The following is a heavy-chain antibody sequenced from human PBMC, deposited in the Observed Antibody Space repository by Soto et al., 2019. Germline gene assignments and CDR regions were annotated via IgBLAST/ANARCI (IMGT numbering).Heavy chain of an antibody. V-gene: IGHV1-69*12. CDR2: IIPIFGTA. CDR1: GGTFSSYA. D-gene: IGHD5-12*01. CDR3: ARSEKWPVDYYYGMDV. Sequence: QVQLVQSGAEVKKPGSSVKVSCKASGGTFSSYAISWVRQAPGQGLAWMGGIIPIFGTANYAQKFQGRVTITADESTSTAYMDLSSLKSEDTAVYYCARSEKWPVDYYYGMDVLGQGTTVTVSS. J-gene: IGHJ6*02.